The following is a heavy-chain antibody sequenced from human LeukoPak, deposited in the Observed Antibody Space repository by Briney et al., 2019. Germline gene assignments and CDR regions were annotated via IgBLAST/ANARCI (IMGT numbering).Heavy chain of an antibody. CDR1: GGSFSGYY. J-gene: IGHJ4*02. CDR2: INHSGST. Sequence: SETLSLTCAVYGGSFSGYYWSWIRQPPGKGLEWIGEINHSGSTNYNPSLKSRVTISVDRSKNQFSLKLSSVTAADTAVYYCARGTDDFWSGYTNTFDYWGQGTLVTVSS. CDR3: ARGTDDFWSGYTNTFDY. D-gene: IGHD3-3*01. V-gene: IGHV4-34*01.